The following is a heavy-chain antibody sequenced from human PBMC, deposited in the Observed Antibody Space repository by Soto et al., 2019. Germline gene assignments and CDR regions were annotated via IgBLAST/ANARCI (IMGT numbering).Heavy chain of an antibody. D-gene: IGHD6-6*01. CDR2: VNPSGRT. V-gene: IGHV4-34*01. Sequence: SETLALTCAVDGGAFSGYYWSWIRQPPGKVLEWIGEVNPSGRTNPTPSLQPRVTISAETYKNQFSMKLSSVTAADTAVYYCARVRGQIAARPRGYYYYYGMDVWGQWTTVTVS. CDR3: ARVRGQIAARPRGYYYYYGMDV. CDR1: GGAFSGYY. J-gene: IGHJ6*02.